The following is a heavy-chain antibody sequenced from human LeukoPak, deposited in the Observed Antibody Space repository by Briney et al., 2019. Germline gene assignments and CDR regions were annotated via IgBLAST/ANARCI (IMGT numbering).Heavy chain of an antibody. CDR3: ARVGGAALRDAFDI. J-gene: IGHJ3*02. CDR1: GGSISSYY. D-gene: IGHD6-6*01. V-gene: IGHV4-59*01. CDR2: IYYSGST. Sequence: KPSETLSLTCTVSGGSISSYYRSWIRQPPGKGLEWIGYIYYSGSTNYNPSLKSRVTISVDTSKNQFSLKLSSVTAADTAVYYCARVGGAALRDAFDIWGQGTMVTVSS.